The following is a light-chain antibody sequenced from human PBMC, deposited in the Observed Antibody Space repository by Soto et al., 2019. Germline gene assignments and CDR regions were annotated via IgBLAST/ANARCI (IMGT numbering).Light chain of an antibody. Sequence: DIQMTQSPSILSASVGDRVTITCRASQSIETWLAWYKQKPGKAPKVLIYKASSLESGVPSRFSGSGSGTEFSLTISSLQPDDFATYYCQQYHRYSTFGQGTKVEMK. CDR2: KAS. CDR1: QSIETW. V-gene: IGKV1-5*03. J-gene: IGKJ1*01. CDR3: QQYHRYST.